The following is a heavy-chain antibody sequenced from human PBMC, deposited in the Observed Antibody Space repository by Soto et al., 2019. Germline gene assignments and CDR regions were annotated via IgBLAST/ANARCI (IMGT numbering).Heavy chain of an antibody. CDR1: GYSFTGYY. CDR2: INPSVGTR. Sequence: QVQVVQSGPEVKKPGASLKVSCKTSGYSFTGYYIHWVRQAPGQGLEWMGMINPSVGTRSYAQEPQGIVTMTTDTSTSTAYMELSSLRSADSAVYYCARGGVYDTSGIDYWGQGTLVTVSS. J-gene: IGHJ4*02. D-gene: IGHD3-22*01. V-gene: IGHV1-46*01. CDR3: ARGGVYDTSGIDY.